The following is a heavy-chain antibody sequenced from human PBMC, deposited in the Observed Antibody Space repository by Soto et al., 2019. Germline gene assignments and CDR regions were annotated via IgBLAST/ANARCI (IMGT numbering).Heavy chain of an antibody. CDR3: ARDGVFSTEYTWNYGIYFDY. D-gene: IGHD1-7*01. V-gene: IGHV3-30-3*01. CDR1: GFTYSTYT. Sequence: QVQLVESGGGVVQPGRSLRLSCAASGFTYSTYTMHWVRQAPGKGLEWVAVISYDGNNKFYADSVKGRFTISRDSTKQTLYLQMNSLRPDDTAMYYCARDGVFSTEYTWNYGIYFDYWGQGALVTVSS. J-gene: IGHJ4*02. CDR2: ISYDGNNK.